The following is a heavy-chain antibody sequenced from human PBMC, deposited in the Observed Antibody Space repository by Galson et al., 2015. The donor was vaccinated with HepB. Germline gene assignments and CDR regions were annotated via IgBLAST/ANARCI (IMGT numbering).Heavy chain of an antibody. CDR1: GFTFSSYA. CDR2: ISGSGGST. J-gene: IGHJ4*02. CDR3: AKDGGRNYYDSSGYYYDY. Sequence: SLRLSCAASGFTFSSYAMSWVRQAPGKGLEWVSAISGSGGSTYYADSVKGRFTISRDNSKNTLYLQMNSLRAEDTAVYYCAKDGGRNYYDSSGYYYDYWGQGTLVTVSS. D-gene: IGHD3-22*01. V-gene: IGHV3-23*01.